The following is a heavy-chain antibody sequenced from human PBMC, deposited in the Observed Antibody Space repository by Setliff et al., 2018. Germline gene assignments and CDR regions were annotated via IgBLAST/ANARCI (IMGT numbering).Heavy chain of an antibody. Sequence: GGSLRLSCAASGFTFNNYWMHWVRQAPGKGLEWVSRINTDGSSTSYTDSVKCRFTISGDKAKNTVFLQMNSLRGEDTAVYYCAGAAAVHGTEKFDPWCEGTVVTVS. D-gene: IGHD6-19*01. J-gene: IGHJ5*02. CDR3: AGAAAVHGTEKFDP. CDR1: GFTFNNYW. CDR2: INTDGSST. V-gene: IGHV3-74*01.